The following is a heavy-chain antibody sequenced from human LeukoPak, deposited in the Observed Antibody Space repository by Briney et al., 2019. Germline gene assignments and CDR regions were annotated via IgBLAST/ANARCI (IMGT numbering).Heavy chain of an antibody. V-gene: IGHV3-23*01. CDR3: AKDSGSGWYNSMSYFDY. CDR1: GVTFNNYA. J-gene: IGHJ4*02. Sequence: PGGSLRLSCAASGVTFNNYAISWVRQAPGKGLEWVSAITGSGSSTKFADSVKGRFTISRDNSKNTVYLQMNSLRAEDTAIYYCAKDSGSGWYNSMSYFDYWGQGTLVTVSS. CDR2: ITGSGSST. D-gene: IGHD6-19*01.